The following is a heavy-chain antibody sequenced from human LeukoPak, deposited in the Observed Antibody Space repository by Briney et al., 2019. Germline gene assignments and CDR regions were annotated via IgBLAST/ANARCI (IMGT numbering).Heavy chain of an antibody. V-gene: IGHV1-2*02. CDR2: INPNSGGT. CDR1: GYTFSVHY. J-gene: IGHJ4*02. Sequence: ASVKVSCKASGYTFSVHYIHWVRQAPGQGLEWMGWINPNSGGTNYAQKFQGRVTMTRDTSISTAYMELSRLRSDDTAVYYCARDGPLPGFDYWGQGTLVTVSS. CDR3: ARDGPLPGFDY.